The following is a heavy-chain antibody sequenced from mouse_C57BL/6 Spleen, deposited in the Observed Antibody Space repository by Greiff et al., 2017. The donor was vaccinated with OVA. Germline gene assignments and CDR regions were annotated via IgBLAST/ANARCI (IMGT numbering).Heavy chain of an antibody. CDR2: IYPGDGDT. CDR3: TGVVAGGYWYFDV. D-gene: IGHD1-1*01. Sequence: QVQLKQSGPELVKPGASVKISCKASGYAFSSSWMNWVKQRPGKGLEWIGRIYPGDGDTNYNGKFKGKATLTADKSSSTAYMQLSSLTSEDSAVYFCTGVVAGGYWYFDVWGTGTTVTVSS. J-gene: IGHJ1*03. CDR1: GYAFSSSW. V-gene: IGHV1-82*01.